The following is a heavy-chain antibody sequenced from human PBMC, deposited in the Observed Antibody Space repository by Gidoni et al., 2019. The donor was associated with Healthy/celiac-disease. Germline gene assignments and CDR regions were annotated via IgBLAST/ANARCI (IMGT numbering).Heavy chain of an antibody. J-gene: IGHJ5*02. CDR3: ARGIAVAGDNWFDP. V-gene: IGHV3-30-3*01. CDR2: ISYDGSNK. D-gene: IGHD6-19*01. Sequence: QVQLVESGGGVVQPGRSLRLSCAASGFTFSSYAMHWVRQAPGKGLEWVAVISYDGSNKYYADSVKGRFTISRDNSKNTLYLQMNSLRAEDTAVYYCARGIAVAGDNWFDPWGQGTLVTVSS. CDR1: GFTFSSYA.